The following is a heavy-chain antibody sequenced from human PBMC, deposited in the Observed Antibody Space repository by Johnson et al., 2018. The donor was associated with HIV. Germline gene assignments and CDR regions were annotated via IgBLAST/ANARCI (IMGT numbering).Heavy chain of an antibody. CDR1: GFTVRSNY. CDR3: ARDGFGTYYDDAFDF. J-gene: IGHJ3*01. CDR2: INWNGGST. D-gene: IGHD1-26*01. Sequence: VQLVESGGGLVQPGGSLRLSCAASGFTVRSNYMSWVRQAPGKGLEWVSGINWNGGSTGYADSVKGRFTISRDNAKNSLYLQMNSLRAEDTAVYYCARDGFGTYYDDAFDFWGQGTMVTVSP. V-gene: IGHV3-20*04.